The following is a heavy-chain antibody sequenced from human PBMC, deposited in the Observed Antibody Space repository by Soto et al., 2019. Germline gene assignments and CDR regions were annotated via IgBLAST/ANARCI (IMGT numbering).Heavy chain of an antibody. CDR3: AKLLGYYDSSGYPDY. J-gene: IGHJ4*02. Sequence: GGSLRLSCAASGFTFSSYGMHWVRQAPGKGLEWVAVISYDGSNKYYADSVKGRFTNSRDNSKNTLYLQMNSLRAEDTAVYYCAKLLGYYDSSGYPDYWGQETLVT. CDR1: GFTFSSYG. D-gene: IGHD3-22*01. V-gene: IGHV3-30*18. CDR2: ISYDGSNK.